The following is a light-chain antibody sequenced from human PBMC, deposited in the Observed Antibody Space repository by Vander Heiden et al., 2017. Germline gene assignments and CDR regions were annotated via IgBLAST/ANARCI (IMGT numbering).Light chain of an antibody. V-gene: IGKV3-11*01. J-gene: IGKJ2*01. CDR1: QSISAD. CDR3: QQRNSWPRT. Sequence: ELVLTQSTATLSLSTGERATLSCRASQSISADLAWYQQKPGQAPRLLIYDASNRATGIPARFSGSGSGTDFTLTISNLEPEDFAVYYCQQRNSWPRTFGQGTKVEI. CDR2: DAS.